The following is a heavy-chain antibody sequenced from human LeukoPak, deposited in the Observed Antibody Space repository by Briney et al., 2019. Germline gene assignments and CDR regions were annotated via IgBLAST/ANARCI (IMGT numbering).Heavy chain of an antibody. D-gene: IGHD1-26*01. CDR2: ISNSGGST. CDR3: ARDRVGATDYFDY. J-gene: IGHJ4*02. Sequence: QAGGSLRLSCAASGFTFSSYVMSWVRQAPGKGLEWVSSISNSGGSTYYADSVKGRFTISRDNSKNTLYLQMNSLRAEDTAVYYCARDRVGATDYFDYWGQGTLVTVSS. V-gene: IGHV3-23*01. CDR1: GFTFSSYV.